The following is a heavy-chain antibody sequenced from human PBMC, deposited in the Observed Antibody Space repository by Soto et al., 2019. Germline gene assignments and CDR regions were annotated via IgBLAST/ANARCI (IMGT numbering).Heavy chain of an antibody. CDR3: ARDRYSGYDLADYYYYYYGMDV. J-gene: IGHJ6*02. CDR2: INPNSGGT. CDR1: GYTFTGYY. Sequence: ASVKVSCKASGYTFTGYYMHWVRQAPGQGLEWMGWINPNSGGTNYAQKFQGRVTMTRDTSISTAYMELSRLRSDDTAVYYCARDRYSGYDLADYYYYYYGMDVWGQGTTVTVSS. V-gene: IGHV1-2*02. D-gene: IGHD5-12*01.